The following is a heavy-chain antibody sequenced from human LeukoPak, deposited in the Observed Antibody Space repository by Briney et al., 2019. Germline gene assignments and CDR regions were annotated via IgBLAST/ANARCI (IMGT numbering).Heavy chain of an antibody. CDR2: INHSGST. V-gene: IGHV4-34*01. D-gene: IGHD3-22*01. Sequence: SETLSLTCAVYGGSFSGYYWSWIRQPPGKGLEWIGEINHSGSTNYNPSLKSRVTISVDTSKNQFSLKLSSVTAADTAVYYCARGHDSSGYYYYYYGMDVWGQGTTVTVSS. CDR1: GGSFSGYY. J-gene: IGHJ6*02. CDR3: ARGHDSSGYYYYYYGMDV.